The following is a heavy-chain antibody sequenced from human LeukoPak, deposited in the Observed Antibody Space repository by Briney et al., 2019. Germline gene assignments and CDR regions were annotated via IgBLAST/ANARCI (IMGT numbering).Heavy chain of an antibody. J-gene: IGHJ5*01. CDR3: AREPAGAYWFDS. Sequence: PSETLSLTCTVSGGSISSYYWSWIRQPAGKGLEWIGRIYPTGNTNYNPSLKSRVTMSINMSKMQFSLRVNSATAADTAVYYCAREPAGAYWFDSWGQGTLVAVSS. CDR2: IYPTGNT. CDR1: GGSISSYY. D-gene: IGHD2-2*01. V-gene: IGHV4-4*07.